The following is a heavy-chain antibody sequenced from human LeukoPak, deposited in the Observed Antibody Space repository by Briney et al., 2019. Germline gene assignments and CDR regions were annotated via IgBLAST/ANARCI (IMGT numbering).Heavy chain of an antibody. CDR1: GGSISSYY. Sequence: SEALSLTCAVSGGSISSYYWSWIRQPPGRGLEWIGSIHYSGSTSYNSSLKSRVTISVDTSKNQFSLKLSSVTPADTAVYYCARQVYSSSWSYYFDYWGQGILVTVSS. CDR3: ARQVYSSSWSYYFDY. V-gene: IGHV4-59*01. D-gene: IGHD6-13*01. CDR2: IHYSGST. J-gene: IGHJ4*02.